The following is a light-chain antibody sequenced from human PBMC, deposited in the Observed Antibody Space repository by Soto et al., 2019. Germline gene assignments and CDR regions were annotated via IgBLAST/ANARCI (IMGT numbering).Light chain of an antibody. Sequence: DIQMTQSPSSLSSSLGDRVTLTWQASQSISSYLNWYKQRPGKAPKLLSYAASSLQSGVPSRFSGSGSATDFTLTISSLKPEDFETYYCQQSYSSPPTFGQGTKVDIK. CDR3: QQSYSSPPT. CDR1: QSISSY. J-gene: IGKJ1*01. CDR2: AAS. V-gene: IGKV1-39*01.